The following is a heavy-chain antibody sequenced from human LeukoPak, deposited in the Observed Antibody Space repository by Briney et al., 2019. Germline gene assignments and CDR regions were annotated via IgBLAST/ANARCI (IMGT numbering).Heavy chain of an antibody. CDR1: GFSFSNNA. CDR3: AKHSYRVDSFTDY. CDR2: ITSSGAGT. Sequence: GGSLRLSCVASGFSFSNNAMSWVRQAPGKGPEWVSTITSSGAGTYYADSVKGRFTVSRDNSKNTLYLQLNSLRAEDTAVYYCAKHSYRVDSFTDYWGQGTLVTVSS. J-gene: IGHJ4*02. D-gene: IGHD5-12*01. V-gene: IGHV3-23*01.